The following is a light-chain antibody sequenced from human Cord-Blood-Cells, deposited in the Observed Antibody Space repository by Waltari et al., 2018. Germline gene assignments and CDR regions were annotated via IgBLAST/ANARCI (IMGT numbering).Light chain of an antibody. J-gene: IGKJ1*01. CDR1: QSISSW. CDR2: KAS. CDR3: QQYNSYWT. Sequence: DIQMPQSPSTLSASVGDRVTITCRASQSISSWLAWYQQKPGKAPKLLIYKASSLESGVPSRFSGSGSGTEFTLTISSLQPDDFATYYCQQYNSYWTFGQGP. V-gene: IGKV1-5*03.